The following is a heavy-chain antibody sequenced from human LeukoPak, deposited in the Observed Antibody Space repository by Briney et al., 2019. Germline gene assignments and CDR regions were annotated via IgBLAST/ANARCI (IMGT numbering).Heavy chain of an antibody. J-gene: IGHJ4*02. CDR2: IYYSGST. CDR3: ARTPGPRHCSSTSCYTGGVYFDY. D-gene: IGHD2-2*02. Sequence: SQTLSLTCTVSGGSISSGGYYWSWIRQHPGKGLEWIGYIYYSGSTYSNPSLKSRVTISVDTSKNQFSLKLSSVTAADTAVYYCARTPGPRHCSSTSCYTGGVYFDYWGQGTLVTVSS. CDR1: GGSISSGGYY. V-gene: IGHV4-31*03.